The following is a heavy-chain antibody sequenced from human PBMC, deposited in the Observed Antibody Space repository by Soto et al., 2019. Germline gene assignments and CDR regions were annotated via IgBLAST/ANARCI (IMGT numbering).Heavy chain of an antibody. CDR1: GYTFTSYG. D-gene: IGHD2-2*01. J-gene: IGHJ4*02. CDR3: ARDVVVPAAITTSPYFDY. CDR2: ISAYNGNT. V-gene: IGHV1-18*01. Sequence: QVPLVQSGAEVKKPGASVKVSCKASGYTFTSYGISWVRQAPRQGLEWMGWISAYNGNTNYAQKLQGRVTMTTDTSTSTAYMELRSLRSDDTAVYYCARDVVVPAAITTSPYFDYWGQGTLVTVSS.